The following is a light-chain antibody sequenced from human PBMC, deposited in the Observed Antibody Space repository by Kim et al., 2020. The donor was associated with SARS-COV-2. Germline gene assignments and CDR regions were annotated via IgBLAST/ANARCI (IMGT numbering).Light chain of an antibody. Sequence: RVTISSREGTSNIRAGYDVAWYQQLPATAPHLLIYGDSNRPPWVPARFSGSTSGTSASLAITGLQAEDDADYYCRSYDAGLGGYVFGTGTKVTVL. V-gene: IGLV1-40*01. CDR2: GDS. CDR3: RSYDAGLGGYV. CDR1: TSNIRAGYD. J-gene: IGLJ1*01.